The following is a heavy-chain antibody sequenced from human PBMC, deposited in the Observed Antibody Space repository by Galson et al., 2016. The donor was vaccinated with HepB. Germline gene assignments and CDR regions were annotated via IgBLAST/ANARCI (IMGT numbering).Heavy chain of an antibody. CDR2: ISTLET. D-gene: IGHD3-22*01. J-gene: IGHJ4*02. Sequence: SLRLSCAASEFTLGNYPMTWVRQAPGKGLEWVSTISTLETHYRDSVEGRFTISRDTSENTLHLQMSRLRADDTAIYYCAKVSDRANNGYSGAFDSWGQGTLVTVSS. CDR1: EFTLGNYP. CDR3: AKVSDRANNGYSGAFDS. V-gene: IGHV3-23*01.